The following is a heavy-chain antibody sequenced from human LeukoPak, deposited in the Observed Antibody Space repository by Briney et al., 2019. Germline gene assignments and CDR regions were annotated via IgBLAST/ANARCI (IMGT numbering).Heavy chain of an antibody. CDR3: AKANTLYSSGWHDAFDI. D-gene: IGHD6-19*01. V-gene: IGHV3-23*01. Sequence: GGSLRLSCAASGFTFSSYAISRVRQAPGKGLEWVSAISGSGGSTYYADSVKGRFTISRDYSKNTLYLQMNSLRAEDTAVYDCAKANTLYSSGWHDAFDIWGQGTMVTVSS. J-gene: IGHJ3*02. CDR1: GFTFSSYA. CDR2: ISGSGGST.